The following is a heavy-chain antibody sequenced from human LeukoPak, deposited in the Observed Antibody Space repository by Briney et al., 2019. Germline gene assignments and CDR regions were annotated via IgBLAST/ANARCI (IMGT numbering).Heavy chain of an antibody. D-gene: IGHD1-26*01. CDR3: ARGPVQRSGSYYFDY. CDR1: GGSFSGYY. V-gene: IGHV4-34*01. CDR2: INHSGST. Sequence: PSETLSLTCAVYGGSFSGYYWSWIRQPPGKGLEWIGEINHSGSTNYNPSLKSRVTISVDTSKNQFSLKLSSVTAADTAVYYCARGPVQRSGSYYFDYWGQGTLVTVSS. J-gene: IGHJ4*02.